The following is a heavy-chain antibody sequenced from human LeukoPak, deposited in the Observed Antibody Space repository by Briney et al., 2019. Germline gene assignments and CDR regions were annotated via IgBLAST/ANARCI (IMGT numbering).Heavy chain of an antibody. CDR1: GFTFSSYW. J-gene: IGHJ5*02. CDR2: INSDGSST. CDR3: ARDRGASRYYDSSGYTT. D-gene: IGHD3-22*01. Sequence: PGGSLRLSCAASGFTFSSYWMHWVRQAPGKGLVWVSRINSDGSSTSYADSVKGRFTISRDNAKNTLYLQMNSLRAEDTAVYYCARDRGASRYYDSSGYTTWGQGTLVTVSS. V-gene: IGHV3-74*01.